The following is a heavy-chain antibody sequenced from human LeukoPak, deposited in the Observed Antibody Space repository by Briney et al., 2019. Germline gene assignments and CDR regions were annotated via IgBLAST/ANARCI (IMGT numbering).Heavy chain of an antibody. CDR3: ARGSGIAAAGTY. CDR2: IYYSGST. CDR1: GGPISSYY. J-gene: IGHJ4*02. D-gene: IGHD6-13*01. V-gene: IGHV4-59*01. Sequence: TSETLSLTCTVSGGPISSYYWSWIRQPPGKGLEWIGYIYYSGSTNYNPSLKSRVTISVDTSKNQFSLKLSSVTAADTAVYYCARGSGIAAAGTYWGQGTLVTVSS.